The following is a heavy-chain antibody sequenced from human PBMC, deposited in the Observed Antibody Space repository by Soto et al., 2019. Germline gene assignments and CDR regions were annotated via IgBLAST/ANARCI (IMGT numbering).Heavy chain of an antibody. J-gene: IGHJ4*02. CDR2: ISESGTTI. V-gene: IGHV3-11*01. CDR3: TRSDYDTRGYTDY. D-gene: IGHD3-22*01. CDR1: GFAFSAYY. Sequence: QVHLMESGGGLVKPGGSLRLSCAASGFAFSAYYMSWIRQAPGKGLEWLSYISESGTTIYYADSVKGRFTISRDNAKNPLYLQMNSLRVEDTAVYYCTRSDYDTRGYTDYWGQGTLVTVSS.